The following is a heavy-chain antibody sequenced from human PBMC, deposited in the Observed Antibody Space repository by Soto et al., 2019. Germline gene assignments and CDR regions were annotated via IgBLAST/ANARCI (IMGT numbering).Heavy chain of an antibody. V-gene: IGHV1-58*01. Sequence: SVKVSCKASGLSFTSSAVQWVRQARGQRLEWIGWIVVGSGNTNYAQKFQERVTITRDMSTSTAHMELSSLRSEDTAVYYCAAERYGGNYSYYGMDVWRQGPTGTGPS. CDR2: IVVGSGNT. CDR3: AAERYGGNYSYYGMDV. J-gene: IGHJ6*02. D-gene: IGHD3-10*01. CDR1: GLSFTSSA.